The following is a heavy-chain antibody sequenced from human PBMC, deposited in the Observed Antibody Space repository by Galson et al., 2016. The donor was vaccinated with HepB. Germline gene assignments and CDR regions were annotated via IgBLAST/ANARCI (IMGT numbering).Heavy chain of an antibody. D-gene: IGHD1-14*01. CDR3: AKNPGNGWFDP. Sequence: SLRLSCAASGFTFSSYSMAWVRQAPGKGLEWVSTISFSGGHTYYADSVKGRFTISRDNSKNTLFLEMSNLRTEDTAVYYCAKNPGNGWFDPWGQGTLVTVSS. CDR2: ISFSGGHT. J-gene: IGHJ5*02. CDR1: GFTFSSYS. V-gene: IGHV3-23*01.